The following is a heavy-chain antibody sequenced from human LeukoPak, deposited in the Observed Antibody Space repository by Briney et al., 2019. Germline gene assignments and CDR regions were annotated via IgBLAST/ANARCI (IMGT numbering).Heavy chain of an antibody. Sequence: ESGGSLRLSCAASGFTFSTYWMSWVRQAPGKGLEWVANIKPDGSEKHYVDSVKGRFTISRDNAENSLYLQMNSLKTEDTAVYYCTRDRYSDTAMVTPADLMYDYWGQGTLVTVSS. CDR3: TRDRYSDTAMVTPADLMYDY. CDR2: IKPDGSEK. V-gene: IGHV3-7*05. CDR1: GFTFSTYW. J-gene: IGHJ4*02. D-gene: IGHD5-18*01.